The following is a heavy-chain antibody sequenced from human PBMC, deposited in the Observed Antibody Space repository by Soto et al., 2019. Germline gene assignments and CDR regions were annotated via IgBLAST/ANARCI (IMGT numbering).Heavy chain of an antibody. J-gene: IGHJ4*02. V-gene: IGHV3-23*01. Sequence: EVQLLESGGGLVQPGGSLRLSCAASGFTFSSYAMSWVRQAPGKGLEWVSAISGSGGSTYYADSVKGRFTISRDNSKNTLYLQMNSLRDEDTAVYYCAKDEVVPSMGYYYFDYWGQGTLVTVSS. CDR1: GFTFSSYA. CDR2: ISGSGGST. D-gene: IGHD2-2*01. CDR3: AKDEVVPSMGYYYFDY.